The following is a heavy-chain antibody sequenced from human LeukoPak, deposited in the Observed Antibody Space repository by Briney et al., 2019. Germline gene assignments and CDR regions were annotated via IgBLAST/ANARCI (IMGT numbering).Heavy chain of an antibody. CDR1: GYTFTGYY. Sequence: ASVKVSCKASGYTFTGYYMHWVPQAPGQGLEWMGRINPNSGGTNYAQKFQGRVTMTRDTSISTAYMELSRLRSDDTAVYYCARDLVVPASYYYYYGMDVWGQGTTVTVSS. CDR2: INPNSGGT. V-gene: IGHV1-2*06. D-gene: IGHD2-2*01. CDR3: ARDLVVPASYYYYYGMDV. J-gene: IGHJ6*02.